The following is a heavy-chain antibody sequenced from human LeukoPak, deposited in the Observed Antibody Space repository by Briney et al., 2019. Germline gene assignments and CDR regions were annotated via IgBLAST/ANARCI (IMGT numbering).Heavy chain of an antibody. D-gene: IGHD3-10*01. Sequence: SQTLSLTCTVSGGSISSGGYYWSWLRQHPGKGLEWIGYIYYSGSTYYNPSLKSRVTISVDTSKNQFSLKLSSVTAADTAVYYCAGGGSGRPYYFDYWGQGTLVTVSS. CDR2: IYYSGST. V-gene: IGHV4-31*03. CDR1: GGSISSGGYY. CDR3: AGGGSGRPYYFDY. J-gene: IGHJ4*02.